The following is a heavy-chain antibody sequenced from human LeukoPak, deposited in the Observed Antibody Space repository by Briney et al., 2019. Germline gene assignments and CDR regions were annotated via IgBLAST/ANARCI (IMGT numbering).Heavy chain of an antibody. Sequence: GGSLRLSCEVSEFTFRTCAMHWVRQAPGKGLEWVALISHDGSNEYYADSVKGRFTISRDNSRSTLYLQMNSLKAEDTAVYYCARDLTPFYDSSGYGTDPFDFWGQGSLVTVSS. CDR2: ISHDGSNE. D-gene: IGHD3-22*01. J-gene: IGHJ4*02. CDR1: EFTFRTCA. CDR3: ARDLTPFYDSSGYGTDPFDF. V-gene: IGHV3-30*04.